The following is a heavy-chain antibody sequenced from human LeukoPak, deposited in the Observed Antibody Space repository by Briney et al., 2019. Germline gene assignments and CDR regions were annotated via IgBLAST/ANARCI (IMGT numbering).Heavy chain of an antibody. D-gene: IGHD1-1*01. CDR2: IWYDGSNE. J-gene: IGHJ3*02. Sequence: PGRSLRLSCAASGFTFSSYGMHWVRQAPGKVLEWVAVIWYDGSNEYYADSVKGRFTISRDNSKNTLYLQMNSLRAEDTAVYYCARSEMWNDAFDIWGQGTMVTVSS. V-gene: IGHV3-33*01. CDR3: ARSEMWNDAFDI. CDR1: GFTFSSYG.